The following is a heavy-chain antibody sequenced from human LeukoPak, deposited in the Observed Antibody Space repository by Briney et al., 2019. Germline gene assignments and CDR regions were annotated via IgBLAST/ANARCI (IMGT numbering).Heavy chain of an antibody. CDR2: ISAYNGNT. V-gene: IGHV1-18*01. J-gene: IGHJ4*02. CDR1: GYTFTSYG. Sequence: ASVKVSCKASGYTFTSYGISWVRQAPGQGLDWMGWISAYNGNTNYAQKLQGRVTMTTDTSTSTAYMELRSLRSDDTAVYYCARDHVDDSSGKDDYWGQGTLVTVSS. D-gene: IGHD3-22*01. CDR3: ARDHVDDSSGKDDY.